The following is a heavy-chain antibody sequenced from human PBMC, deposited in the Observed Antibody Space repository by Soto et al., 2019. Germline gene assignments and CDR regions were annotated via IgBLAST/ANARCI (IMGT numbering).Heavy chain of an antibody. J-gene: IGHJ4*02. CDR2: VTGSGGRT. D-gene: IGHD4-17*01. CDR1: GFTFSSSG. V-gene: IGHV3-23*01. Sequence: EVQLLESGGGLVQPGGSLRLSCAASGFTFSSSGMTWVRQAPGKRLEWVSGVTGSGGRTYYADSVKGRFTISRDNAKKTLYLQVDSLRAEDTAVYYCAKGRDYADSGRVFDYWGRGTLVTVSS. CDR3: AKGRDYADSGRVFDY.